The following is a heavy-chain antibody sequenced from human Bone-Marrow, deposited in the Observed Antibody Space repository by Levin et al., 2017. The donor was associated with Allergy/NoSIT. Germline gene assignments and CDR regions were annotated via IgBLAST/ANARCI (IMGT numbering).Heavy chain of an antibody. CDR2: IGTAGDT. V-gene: IGHV3-13*01. Sequence: PGGSLRLSCAASGFTFSSYDMHWVRQATGKGLEWVSAIGTAGDTYYPGSVKGRFTISRENAKNSLYLQMNSLRAGDTAVYYCARDGGRRAGTAMVFYYGMDVWGQGTTVTVSS. J-gene: IGHJ6*02. CDR1: GFTFSSYD. CDR3: ARDGGRRAGTAMVFYYGMDV. D-gene: IGHD5-18*01.